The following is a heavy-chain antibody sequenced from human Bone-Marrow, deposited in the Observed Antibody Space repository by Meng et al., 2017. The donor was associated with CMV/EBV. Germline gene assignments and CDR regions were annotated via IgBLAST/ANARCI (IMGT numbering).Heavy chain of an antibody. CDR3: VSGLGY. Sequence: GSLRLSCTVSGGSISSSSYYWGWIRQPPGKGLEWIGSIYYSGSTYYNPSLKSRVTISVDTSKNQFSLKLTSVTAADSAVYYCVSGLGYWGQGTLVTVSS. D-gene: IGHD2/OR15-2a*01. V-gene: IGHV4-39*07. CDR2: IYYSGST. J-gene: IGHJ4*02. CDR1: GGSISSSSYY.